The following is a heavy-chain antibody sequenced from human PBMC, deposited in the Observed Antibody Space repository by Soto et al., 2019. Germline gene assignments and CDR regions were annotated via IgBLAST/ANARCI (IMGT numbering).Heavy chain of an antibody. J-gene: IGHJ6*02. CDR2: FDPEDGET. CDR1: GYTLTELS. Sequence: ASVKVYCKVSGYTLTELSMHWVRQAPGKGLEWMGGFDPEDGETIYAQKFQGRVTMTEDTSTDTAYMELSSLRSEDTAVYYCATKTDCTNGVCYRGWYYYGMDVWGQGTTVTVSS. V-gene: IGHV1-24*01. CDR3: ATKTDCTNGVCYRGWYYYGMDV. D-gene: IGHD2-8*01.